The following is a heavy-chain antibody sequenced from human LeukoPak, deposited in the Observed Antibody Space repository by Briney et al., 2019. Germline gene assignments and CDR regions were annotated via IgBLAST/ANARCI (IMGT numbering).Heavy chain of an antibody. CDR2: ISAYNGNT. Sequence: ASVKVSCKASGYTFTNYAVNWVRQAPGQGLEWMGWISAYNGNTNYAQKLQGRVTMTTDTSTSTAYMELRSLRSDDTAVYYCARDLGYMVRGVPRLDYWGQGTLVTVSS. CDR1: GYTFTNYA. CDR3: ARDLGYMVRGVPRLDY. V-gene: IGHV1-18*01. D-gene: IGHD3-10*01. J-gene: IGHJ4*02.